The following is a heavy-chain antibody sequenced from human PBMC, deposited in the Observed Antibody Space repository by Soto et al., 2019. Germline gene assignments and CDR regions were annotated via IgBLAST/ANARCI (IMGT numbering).Heavy chain of an antibody. V-gene: IGHV2-5*02. D-gene: IGHD4-17*01. CDR1: GFSLRTSGVG. J-gene: IGHJ4*02. CDR2: IYWDDGK. CDR3: AHLTTGGFYFDY. Sequence: QITLKESGPTLVKPTQTLTLTCTFSGFSLRTSGVGVGWIRQPPGKALEWLALIYWDDGKRYSPSLKSRLTITKDTSKNQVVLRMTTMDPVDTATYYCAHLTTGGFYFDYWGQGTLVTVSS.